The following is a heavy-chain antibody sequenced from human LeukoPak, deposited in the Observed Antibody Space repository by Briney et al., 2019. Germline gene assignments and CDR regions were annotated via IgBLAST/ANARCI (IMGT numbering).Heavy chain of an antibody. CDR3: AKDPNGDYIGTFDV. CDR2: INVNGRDI. CDR1: KFNFYNYG. J-gene: IGHJ3*01. Sequence: GGSLRLSCSTYKFNFYNYGLTWVRQAPGKGLEWVSSINVNGRDIQYAASVQGRFTISRDNSRNTLYLQMNSLTADDSAVYYCAKDPNGDYIGTFDVWGQGTKVTVS. V-gene: IGHV3-23*01. D-gene: IGHD4-17*01.